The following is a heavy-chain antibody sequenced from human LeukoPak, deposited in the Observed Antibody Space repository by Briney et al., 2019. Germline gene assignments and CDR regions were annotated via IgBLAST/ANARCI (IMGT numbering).Heavy chain of an antibody. CDR1: GFTFSSYA. J-gene: IGHJ4*02. V-gene: IGHV3-23*01. CDR3: AKNSGFFDY. Sequence: GGSLRLSCAASGFTFSSYAMTWVRQAAGKGLEWVSSISASDTSTYYADSVKGRFTISRANSKNTLYLQMNSLRAEDTAVYYCAKNSGFFDYWGQGTLVTVSS. CDR2: ISASDTST. D-gene: IGHD3-22*01.